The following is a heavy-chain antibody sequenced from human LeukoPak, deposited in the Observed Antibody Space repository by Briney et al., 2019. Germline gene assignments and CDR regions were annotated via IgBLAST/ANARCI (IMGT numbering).Heavy chain of an antibody. CDR2: INAGNGNI. CDR1: GYTFTTYA. V-gene: IGHV1-3*01. D-gene: IGHD6-19*01. J-gene: IGHJ5*02. Sequence: ASVKVSCKTSGYTFTTYAIHWVRQAPGQRLEWMGWINAGNGNIKYSQKFQGRVTITRDTSASTAYMELSSLKSEDTAVYYCVRGAPIRVTGAATFDPWGQGTLVTVSS. CDR3: VRGAPIRVTGAATFDP.